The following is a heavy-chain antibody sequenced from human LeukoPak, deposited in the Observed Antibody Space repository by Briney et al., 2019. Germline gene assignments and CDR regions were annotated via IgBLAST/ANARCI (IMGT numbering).Heavy chain of an antibody. V-gene: IGHV3-74*01. CDR3: ARDPSIAVAGLEYWYFDL. CDR1: GFTFSSYW. D-gene: IGHD6-19*01. J-gene: IGHJ2*01. CDR2: INEDETTI. Sequence: GGSLRLSCAASGFTFSSYWMHWVRQAPGKGLVWVSRINEDETTITYADSVKGRFTISRDNAKNTLFLQMSSLRAEDTAVYYCARDPSIAVAGLEYWYFDLWGRGTLVTVSS.